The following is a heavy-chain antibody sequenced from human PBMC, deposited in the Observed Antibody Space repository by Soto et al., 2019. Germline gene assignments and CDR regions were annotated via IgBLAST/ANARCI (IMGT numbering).Heavy chain of an antibody. CDR3: ARGGWDLPPYYYYYGMDV. D-gene: IGHD1-26*01. CDR2: ISSSSSTI. V-gene: IGHV3-48*02. Sequence: GGSLRLSCAASGFTFSSYSMNWVRQAPGKGLEWVSYISSSSSTIYYAVSVKGRFTISRDNAKNSLYLQMNSLRDEDTAVYYCARGGWDLPPYYYYYGMDVWGQGTTVTVSS. CDR1: GFTFSSYS. J-gene: IGHJ6*02.